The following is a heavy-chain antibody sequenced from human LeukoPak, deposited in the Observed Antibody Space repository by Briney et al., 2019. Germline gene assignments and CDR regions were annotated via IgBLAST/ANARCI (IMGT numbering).Heavy chain of an antibody. Sequence: GGSLRLSCAASGFTFSNSWMHWVRQASGKGLVWVSRINGDGSSTSYADSVKGRFTVSRDNAKNTLYLQINSLRAEDTAVYYCARDPYTGSYYGFDFWGQGALVTVSS. CDR3: ARDPYTGSYYGFDF. J-gene: IGHJ4*02. V-gene: IGHV3-74*01. D-gene: IGHD1-26*01. CDR2: INGDGSST. CDR1: GFTFSNSW.